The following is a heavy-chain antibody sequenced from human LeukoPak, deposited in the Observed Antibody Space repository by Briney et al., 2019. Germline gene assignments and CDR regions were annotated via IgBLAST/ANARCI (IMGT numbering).Heavy chain of an antibody. V-gene: IGHV1-24*01. CDR3: ATGRGLYCSGGSCYWRGNWFDP. CDR1: GYTLTELS. D-gene: IGHD2-15*01. Sequence: ASVKVSCKVSGYTLTELSMHWVRQAPGKGLEWMGGFDPEDGETIYAQKFQGRVTMTEDTSTDTAYRELSSLRSEDTAVYYCATGRGLYCSGGSCYWRGNWFDPWGQGTLVTVSS. J-gene: IGHJ5*02. CDR2: FDPEDGET.